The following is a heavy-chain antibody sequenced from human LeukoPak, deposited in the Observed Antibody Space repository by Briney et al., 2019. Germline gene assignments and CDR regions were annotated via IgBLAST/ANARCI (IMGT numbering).Heavy chain of an antibody. J-gene: IGHJ4*02. CDR2: ISGSGGTT. D-gene: IGHD7-27*01. Sequence: GGSLRLSCAASGFTFTSYAMSWVRQAPGKGLKWVSSISGSGGTTYYADSVKGRFTISRDTSKSTLYLQMNSLRADDTAVYYCAKDRPLNWGYYFDSWGQGTLVTVSS. V-gene: IGHV3-23*01. CDR1: GFTFTSYA. CDR3: AKDRPLNWGYYFDS.